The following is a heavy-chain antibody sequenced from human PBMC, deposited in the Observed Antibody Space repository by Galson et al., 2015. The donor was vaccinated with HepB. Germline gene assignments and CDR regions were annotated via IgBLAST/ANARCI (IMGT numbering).Heavy chain of an antibody. J-gene: IGHJ4*02. V-gene: IGHV3-72*01. D-gene: IGHD2-15*01. Sequence: SLRLSCAASGFTFSDYYMDWVRQAPGKGPEWIGRIRNKANKYITEYAASVKGRFTISRDDSENSLYLQMNSLKSEDTAIYYCARDGRLDSHTSGAYLDYWGQGTLVTVSS. CDR2: IRNKANKYIT. CDR1: GFTFSDYY. CDR3: ARDGRLDSHTSGAYLDY.